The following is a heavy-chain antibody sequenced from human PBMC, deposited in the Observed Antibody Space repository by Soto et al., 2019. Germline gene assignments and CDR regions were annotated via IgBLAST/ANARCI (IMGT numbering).Heavy chain of an antibody. CDR2: IKSKTDGGTT. Sequence: EVQLVESGGDLVQPGGALRLSCVASDFTFTHAWMIWVRQAPGKGLEWVGRIKSKTDGGTTDYAAPVKGRFTVSRDDSKNTLYLQMSGMKTEDTAVYYCTSRRSGSRDFDYWGQGTLVTVSS. J-gene: IGHJ4*02. D-gene: IGHD3-10*01. CDR3: TSRRSGSRDFDY. CDR1: DFTFTHAW. V-gene: IGHV3-15*07.